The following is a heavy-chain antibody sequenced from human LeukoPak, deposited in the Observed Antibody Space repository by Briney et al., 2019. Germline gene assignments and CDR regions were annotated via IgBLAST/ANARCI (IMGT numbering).Heavy chain of an antibody. D-gene: IGHD4-17*01. Sequence: GGSLTLSCAASGFTVSSNYMSWVRQAPGKGLEWVAVIYSGGSTYYADSVKGRFTISRDNSKNTLYLQMNSLRAEDTAVYYCARDPPYGDRALDVWGKGTTVTVSS. V-gene: IGHV3-53*01. CDR3: ARDPPYGDRALDV. J-gene: IGHJ6*04. CDR1: GFTVSSNY. CDR2: IYSGGST.